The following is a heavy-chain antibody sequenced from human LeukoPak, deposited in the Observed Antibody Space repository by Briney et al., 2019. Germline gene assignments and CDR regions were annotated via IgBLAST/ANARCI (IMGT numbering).Heavy chain of an antibody. J-gene: IGHJ1*01. Sequence: GGSLRLSCAASGFTFSSYAMSWVRQAPGKGLEWVYAISGSGGSTYYADSVKGRFTISRDNSKNTLYLQMNSLRAEDTAVYYCAKDLSLGPYGYFQHWGQGTLVTVSS. V-gene: IGHV3-23*01. CDR2: ISGSGGST. D-gene: IGHD3/OR15-3a*01. CDR3: AKDLSLGPYGYFQH. CDR1: GFTFSSYA.